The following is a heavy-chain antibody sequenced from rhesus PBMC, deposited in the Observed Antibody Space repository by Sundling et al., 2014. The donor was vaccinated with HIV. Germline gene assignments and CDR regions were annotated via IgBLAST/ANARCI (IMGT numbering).Heavy chain of an antibody. CDR1: GFIFSSYG. Sequence: EVQLVESGGGLVQPGGSLRLSCAASGFIFSSYGMHWVRQAPGKGLEWVAVISFDGSKKYYADSVKDRFTISRDNSKNMLYLQMNNLKVEDTAVYYCARDSEQSLDWLLSRYYGLDSWGQGVVVTVSS. J-gene: IGHJ6*01. D-gene: IGHD3-3*01. V-gene: IGHV3-54*02. CDR2: ISFDGSKK. CDR3: ARDSEQSLDWLLSRYYGLDS.